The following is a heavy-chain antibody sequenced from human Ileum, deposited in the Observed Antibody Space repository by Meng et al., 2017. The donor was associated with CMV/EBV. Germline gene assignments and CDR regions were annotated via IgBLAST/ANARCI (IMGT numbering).Heavy chain of an antibody. V-gene: IGHV4-61*01. D-gene: IGHD2-2*01. CDR3: ARDRVVPAATSGITYYGMDV. CDR2: IYYSGST. CDR1: GGSVSSGSYY. Sequence: SETLSLTCTVSGGSVSSGSYYWSWIRQPPGEGLEWIGYIYYSGSTNYNPSLKSRVTISVDTSKNQFSLKLSSVTAADTAVYYCARDRVVPAATSGITYYGMDVWGQGTTVTVSS. J-gene: IGHJ6*02.